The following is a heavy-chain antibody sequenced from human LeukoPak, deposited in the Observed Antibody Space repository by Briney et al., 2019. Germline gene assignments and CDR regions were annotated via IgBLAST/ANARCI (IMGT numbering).Heavy chain of an antibody. D-gene: IGHD2-2*01. J-gene: IGHJ3*02. CDR3: VRGCPHSSTSCPPGGNAFDI. V-gene: IGHV1-2*02. CDR2: INPNSGGT. Sequence: GASVKVSCKASGYTFTDFGISWVRQAPGQGLEWMGWINPNSGGTNYAQKFQGRVTMTRDTSIGTAYMELSRLRSGDTAVYYCVRGCPHSSTSCPPGGNAFDIWGQGTMVTVSS. CDR1: GYTFTDFG.